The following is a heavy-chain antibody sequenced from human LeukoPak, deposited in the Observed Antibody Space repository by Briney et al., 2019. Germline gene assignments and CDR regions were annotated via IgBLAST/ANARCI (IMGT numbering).Heavy chain of an antibody. CDR1: GGSISSYY. D-gene: IGHD1-26*01. CDR2: IYYSGST. V-gene: IGHV4-59*01. Sequence: KPSETLSLTCTVSGGSISSYYWSWIRQPPGKGLEWIGYIYYSGSTNYNPSLKSRVTISVDTSKNQFSLKLSSVTAADTAVYYCAREGRVGATRAFDIWGQGTMVTVSS. CDR3: AREGRVGATRAFDI. J-gene: IGHJ3*02.